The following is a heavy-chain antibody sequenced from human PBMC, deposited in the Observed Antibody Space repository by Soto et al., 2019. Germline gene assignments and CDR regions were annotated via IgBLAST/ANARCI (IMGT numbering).Heavy chain of an antibody. CDR3: ARWSAGNTRAFDI. CDR1: GFTFISYD. CDR2: IGTAGET. J-gene: IGHJ3*02. V-gene: IGHV3-13*01. Sequence: LTLSCAASGFTFISYDIHWVRQATGKGLEWVSAIGTAGETYYPGSVKGRFTISRENAKNSLYLQMNSLRAGDTAVYYCARWSAGNTRAFDIWGQGTIVTVSS.